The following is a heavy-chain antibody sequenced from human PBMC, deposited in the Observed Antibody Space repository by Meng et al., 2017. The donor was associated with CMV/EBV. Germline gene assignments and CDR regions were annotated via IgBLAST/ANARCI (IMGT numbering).Heavy chain of an antibody. CDR3: AKDGITGTQYYYYYYGMDV. Sequence: GESLKISCAASGFTVSSNYMSWVRQAPGKGLEWVSVIYSGGSTYYADSVKGRFTISRDNSKNTLYLQMNSLRAEDTAVYYCAKDGITGTQYYYYYYGMDVWGQGTTVTVSS. D-gene: IGHD1-7*01. J-gene: IGHJ6*02. CDR2: IYSGGST. CDR1: GFTVSSNY. V-gene: IGHV3-53*01.